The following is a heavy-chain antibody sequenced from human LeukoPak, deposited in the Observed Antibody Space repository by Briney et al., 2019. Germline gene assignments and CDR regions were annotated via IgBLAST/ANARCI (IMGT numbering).Heavy chain of an antibody. CDR3: ARGRRLRGVASRPLYYYYYMDV. Sequence: ASVTVSCKASGYTFNTFDINWVRQATGQGPEWMGWVNPYNDKTVYAPKFQGRVSISSNNSINTAYMEFSGLKSDDTAVYYCARGRRLRGVASRPLYYYYYMDVWGGGTTVTVSS. CDR2: VNPYNDKT. J-gene: IGHJ6*03. D-gene: IGHD3-10*01. V-gene: IGHV1-8*03. CDR1: GYTFNTFD.